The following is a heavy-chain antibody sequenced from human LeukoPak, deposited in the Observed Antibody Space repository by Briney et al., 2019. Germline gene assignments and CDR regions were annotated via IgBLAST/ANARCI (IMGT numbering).Heavy chain of an antibody. Sequence: EASVKVSCKASGGTFSSYAISWVRQAPGQGLEWMGRINPHSGGTNYAQKFQGRVTMTRDTSISTAYMELSRLRSDDTAVFYCARDLGGSYSVDYWGQGTLVTVSS. CDR2: INPHSGGT. V-gene: IGHV1-2*06. CDR1: GGTFSSYA. CDR3: ARDLGGSYSVDY. D-gene: IGHD1-26*01. J-gene: IGHJ4*02.